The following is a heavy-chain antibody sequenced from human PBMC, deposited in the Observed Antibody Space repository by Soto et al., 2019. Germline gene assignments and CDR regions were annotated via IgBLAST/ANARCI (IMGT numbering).Heavy chain of an antibody. Sequence: EVQLVESGGGLVQPGGSLRLSCAASGFTFSSYWMHWVRQAPGNGLVWLSRINSDGCSATYADSVKGRFTISRDKAKSTLDLQMNRLGAEDTAMYYCAIAPRYGMDVWGQGITVTVS. CDR1: GFTFSSYW. CDR2: INSDGCSA. J-gene: IGHJ6*02. CDR3: AIAPRYGMDV. V-gene: IGHV3-74*01.